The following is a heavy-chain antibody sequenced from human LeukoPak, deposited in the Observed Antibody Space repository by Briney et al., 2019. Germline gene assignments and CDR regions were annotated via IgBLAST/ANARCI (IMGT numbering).Heavy chain of an antibody. Sequence: GESLKISCKGSGYIFKNYWISWVRQMPGKGLEWMGRIDPSDSFTNYSPSFQGHVTISADKSISTAYLQWGSLKASDTAIYYCARHSAPRDWFEPWGQGTLVTVSA. CDR2: IDPSDSFT. D-gene: IGHD2-21*01. CDR3: ARHSAPRDWFEP. V-gene: IGHV5-10-1*01. J-gene: IGHJ5*02. CDR1: GYIFKNYW.